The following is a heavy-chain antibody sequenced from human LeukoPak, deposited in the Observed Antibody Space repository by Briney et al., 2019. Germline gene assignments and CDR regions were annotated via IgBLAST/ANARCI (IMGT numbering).Heavy chain of an antibody. V-gene: IGHV3-23*01. D-gene: IGHD2-21*01. J-gene: IGHJ6*03. Sequence: GGTLRLSCAASGFTFSNYAMSWVRQAPGKGLEWVSGFSVSDKTTYYADSVKGRFTISRDNSKNTLYLQMNSLRAEDTAVYYCARATAIDSHYYYYYMDVWGKGTTVTVSS. CDR2: FSVSDKTT. CDR1: GFTFSNYA. CDR3: ARATAIDSHYYYYYMDV.